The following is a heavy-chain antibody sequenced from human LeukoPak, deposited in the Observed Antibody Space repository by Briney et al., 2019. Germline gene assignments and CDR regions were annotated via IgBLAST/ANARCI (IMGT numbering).Heavy chain of an antibody. V-gene: IGHV1-8*01. Sequence: ASVKVSCKASGYTFTSYDINWVRQATGQGLEWMGWMNPNSGNTGYARKFQGRVTMTRNTSISTAYMELSSLRSEDTAVYYCARTSYSSGWYGFDYWGQGTLVTVSS. J-gene: IGHJ4*02. D-gene: IGHD6-19*01. CDR2: MNPNSGNT. CDR3: ARTSYSSGWYGFDY. CDR1: GYTFTSYD.